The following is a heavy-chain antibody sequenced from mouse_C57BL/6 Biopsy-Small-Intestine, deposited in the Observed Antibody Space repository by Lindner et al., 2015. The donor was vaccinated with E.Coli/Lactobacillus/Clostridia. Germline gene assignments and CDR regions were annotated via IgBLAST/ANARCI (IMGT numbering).Heavy chain of an antibody. CDR1: GFSLTSYA. J-gene: IGHJ4*01. CDR2: IWTGGGT. D-gene: IGHD1-1*01. CDR3: AKRGYGSLHAMDY. V-gene: IGHV2-9-1*01. Sequence: VQLQESGPGLVAPSQSLSITCTVSGFSLTSYAISWVRQPPGKGLEWLGVIWTGGGTNYNSALISRLSISKDNSKSQVFLKLNSLQTDDTATYYCAKRGYGSLHAMDYWGQGTSVTVSS.